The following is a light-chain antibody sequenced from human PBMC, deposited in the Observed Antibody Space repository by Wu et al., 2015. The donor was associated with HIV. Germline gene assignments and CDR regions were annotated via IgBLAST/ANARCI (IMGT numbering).Light chain of an antibody. CDR2: DAS. J-gene: IGKJ4*01. V-gene: IGKV3-15*01. CDR1: ESISAN. Sequence: EIVLTQSPATLSVSPGERATLSCRASESISANLAWYQQRPGQAPRLLIYDASTRATGIPARFSGSGSGTEFTLTISSMQSEDFAVYSCQHYNNWPLTFGGGTKGGDQT. CDR3: QHYNNWPLT.